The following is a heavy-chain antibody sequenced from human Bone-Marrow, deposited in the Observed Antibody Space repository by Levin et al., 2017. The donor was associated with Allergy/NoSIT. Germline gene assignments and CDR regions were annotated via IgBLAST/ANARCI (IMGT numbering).Heavy chain of an antibody. J-gene: IGHJ4*02. D-gene: IGHD2-21*02. CDR2: IKSKTDGGTT. CDR1: GFTFSNAW. CDR3: TTGQGRYCGGDCYRLADY. V-gene: IGHV3-15*01. Sequence: GGSLRLSCAASGFTFSNAWMSWVRQAPGKGLEWVGRIKSKTDGGTTDYAAPVKGRFTISRDDSKNTLYLQMNSLKTEDTAVYYCTTGQGRYCGGDCYRLADYWGQGTLVTVSS.